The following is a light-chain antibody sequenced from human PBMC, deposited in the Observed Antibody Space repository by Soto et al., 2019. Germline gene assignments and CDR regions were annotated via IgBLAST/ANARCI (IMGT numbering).Light chain of an antibody. CDR1: QNINTF. Sequence: DIEMTQSPSSLSASVGDRITISCRASQNINTFLNWYQQKGGQAPKLLIHGASSLQSGVPLRFSGSGSGTDFSLTISSLQPEDFATYYCQQSYDTLLSFGGGTKVDIK. CDR3: QQSYDTLLS. J-gene: IGKJ4*01. V-gene: IGKV1-39*01. CDR2: GAS.